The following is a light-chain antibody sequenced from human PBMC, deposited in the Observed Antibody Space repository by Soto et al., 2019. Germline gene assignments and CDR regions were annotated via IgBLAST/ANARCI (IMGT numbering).Light chain of an antibody. CDR3: TSFTSSNTWV. CDR1: SSDVGGYNY. CDR2: EVS. J-gene: IGLJ3*02. V-gene: IGLV2-14*01. Sequence: QSVLTQPASVSGSPGHSITISCTGTSSDVGGYNYVSWFQQYPGKAPKLMIYEVSNRPSGVSNRFSGSKSGNTASLTVSGLQAEDEADYYCTSFTSSNTWVFGGGTKLPVL.